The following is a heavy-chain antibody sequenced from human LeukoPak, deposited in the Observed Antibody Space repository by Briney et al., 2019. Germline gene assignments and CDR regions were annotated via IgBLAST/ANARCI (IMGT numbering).Heavy chain of an antibody. CDR3: GTEYYGGMGD. D-gene: IGHD2/OR15-2a*01. CDR1: GFTFSNAW. V-gene: IGHV3-15*01. J-gene: IGHJ4*02. Sequence: PGGSLRLSCAASGFTFSNAWMSWVRRAPGKGLEWVGRIKSKSDGGTTEYGAPTKGTFTISRDDSRNTLYLQMNSLKTEDTAMYYCGTEYYGGMGDWGQGTLVTVSS. CDR2: IKSKSDGGTT.